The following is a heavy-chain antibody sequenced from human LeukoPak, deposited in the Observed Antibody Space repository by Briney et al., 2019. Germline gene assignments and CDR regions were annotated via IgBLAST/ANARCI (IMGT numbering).Heavy chain of an antibody. J-gene: IGHJ4*02. CDR3: ARGIGGYSGY. Sequence: MGWMNPNSGNTGYAQKFQGRVTMTRNTSISTAYMELSSLRSEDTAVYYCARGIGGYSGYWGQGTLVTVSS. V-gene: IGHV1-8*01. D-gene: IGHD5-12*01. CDR2: MNPNSGNT.